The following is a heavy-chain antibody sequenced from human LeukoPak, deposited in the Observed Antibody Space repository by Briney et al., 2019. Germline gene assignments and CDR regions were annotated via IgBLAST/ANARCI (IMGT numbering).Heavy chain of an antibody. CDR2: ISAYNGNT. V-gene: IGHV1-18*01. Sequence: ASVKVSCKASGYTFTSYGISWVRQAPGQGLEWMGWISAYNGNTNYAQKLQGRVTMTTDTSTSTAYMELRSLRSDDTAVYYCARDGHGDYSTPDLLYYHYYGMDVWGQGTTVTVSS. CDR1: GYTFTSYG. CDR3: ARDGHGDYSTPDLLYYHYYGMDV. J-gene: IGHJ6*02. D-gene: IGHD4-17*01.